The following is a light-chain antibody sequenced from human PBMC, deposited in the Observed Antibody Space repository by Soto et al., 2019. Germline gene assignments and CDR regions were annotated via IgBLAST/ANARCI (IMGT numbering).Light chain of an antibody. CDR1: QSVGSNY. CDR2: RAS. Sequence: IVLTQAPGTLYLSPGETATLACRASQSVGSNYLAWYQQIPGQAPRLLIYRASSRATGIPDRFSGIGSGTDFALNISRLAPEDCAVFYCQQYGRSRTFGQGTKVEIK. V-gene: IGKV3-20*01. CDR3: QQYGRSRT. J-gene: IGKJ1*01.